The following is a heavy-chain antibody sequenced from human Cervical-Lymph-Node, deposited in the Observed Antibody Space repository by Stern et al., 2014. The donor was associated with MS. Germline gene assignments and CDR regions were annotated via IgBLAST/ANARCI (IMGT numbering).Heavy chain of an antibody. CDR3: ARNDLLD. CDR1: GYTFTGFY. D-gene: IGHD1-1*01. Sequence: QVQLVESGAEVKKPGASVKVSCKTSGYTFTGFYLHWVRQAPGQGLEWMGWINPNSGSTNYVLEFQGRVAMTRDTSISTAYMELSRLRSDDTAVYYCARNDLLDWGQGTLVTVSS. CDR2: INPNSGST. V-gene: IGHV1-2*02. J-gene: IGHJ4*02.